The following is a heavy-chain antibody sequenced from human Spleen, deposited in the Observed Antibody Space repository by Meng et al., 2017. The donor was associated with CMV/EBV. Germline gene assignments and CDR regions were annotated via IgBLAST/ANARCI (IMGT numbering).Heavy chain of an antibody. CDR1: GFTFSSYS. J-gene: IGHJ4*02. CDR2: ISSSSSYI. CDR3: ASMYSGSYYSIDY. V-gene: IGHV3-21*01. Sequence: ASGFTFSSYSMNWVRQAPGKGVEWVSSISSSSSYIYYADSVKGRFTISRDNAKNSLYLQMNSLRAEDTAVYYCASMYSGSYYSIDYWGQGTLVTVSS. D-gene: IGHD1-26*01.